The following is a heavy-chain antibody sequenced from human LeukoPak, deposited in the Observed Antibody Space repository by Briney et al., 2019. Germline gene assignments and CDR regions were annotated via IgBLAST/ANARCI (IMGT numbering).Heavy chain of an antibody. CDR1: GFTVSSNY. CDR2: IYSDGST. Sequence: GGSLRLSCAASGFTVSSNYMSWVRQAPGKGLEWVSVIYSDGSTYYADSVKGRFTISRDNSKNTLYLQMNSLRAEDTAVYYCAREPTYTSSWYTSCDYWGQGTLVTVSS. CDR3: AREPTYTSSWYTSCDY. V-gene: IGHV3-53*01. J-gene: IGHJ4*02. D-gene: IGHD6-13*01.